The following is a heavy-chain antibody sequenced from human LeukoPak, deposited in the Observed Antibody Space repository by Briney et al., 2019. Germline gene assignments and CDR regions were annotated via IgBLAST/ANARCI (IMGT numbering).Heavy chain of an antibody. V-gene: IGHV4-59*01. CDR1: GGSISSYY. J-gene: IGHJ4*02. CDR2: IYYSGST. Sequence: PSETLSLTCTVSGGSISSYYWSWIRQPPGKGLEWIGNIYYSGSTNYNPSLKSRVTISVDTSKNQFSLKLSSVTAADTAVYYCARGGSSWDEGFDYWGQGTLVTVSS. D-gene: IGHD6-13*01. CDR3: ARGGSSWDEGFDY.